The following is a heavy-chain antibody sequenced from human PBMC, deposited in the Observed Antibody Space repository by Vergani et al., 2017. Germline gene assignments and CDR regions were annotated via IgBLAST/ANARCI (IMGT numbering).Heavy chain of an antibody. CDR1: GYTFTGYY. V-gene: IGHV1-2*02. J-gene: IGHJ4*02. D-gene: IGHD2-15*01. Sequence: QVQLVQSGAEVKKPGASVQVSCKASGYTFTGYYMHWVRQAPGQGLEWMGCINPNSGGTNYAQKFQGRVTMTRDTSISTAYMELSRLRSDDTAVYYCARRXLGYCSGGSCYFDYWGQGTLVTVSS. CDR3: ARRXLGYCSGGSCYFDY. CDR2: INPNSGGT.